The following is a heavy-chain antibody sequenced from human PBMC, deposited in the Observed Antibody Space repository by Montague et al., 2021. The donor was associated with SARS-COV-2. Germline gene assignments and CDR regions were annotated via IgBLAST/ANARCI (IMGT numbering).Heavy chain of an antibody. J-gene: IGHJ6*02. D-gene: IGHD1-1*01. V-gene: IGHV6-1*01. CDR3: TSGRERNYNVMDV. CDR2: TYYRSKWYT. Sequence: CAISGDSVSSNSATWNWVRQSPSRGLEWLGRTYYRSKWYTDYAVSVRGRVTINPDTSKNQFSLQLNSVTPEDTAIYYCTSGRERNYNVMDVWGQGTTVTVSS. CDR1: GDSVSSNSAT.